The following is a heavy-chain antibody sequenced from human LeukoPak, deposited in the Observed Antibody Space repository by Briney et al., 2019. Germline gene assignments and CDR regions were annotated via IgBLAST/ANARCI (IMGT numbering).Heavy chain of an antibody. CDR1: GGSISSYY. CDR2: IYYSGST. CDR3: ARVLERFLEWYTTTYNWFDP. Sequence: SETLSLTCTVSGGSISSYYWSWIRQPPGKGLERIGYIYYSGSTNYNPSLKSRVTISVDTSKNQFSLKLSSVTAADTAVYYCARVLERFLEWYTTTYNWFDPWGQGTLVTVSS. J-gene: IGHJ5*02. V-gene: IGHV4-59*12. D-gene: IGHD3-3*01.